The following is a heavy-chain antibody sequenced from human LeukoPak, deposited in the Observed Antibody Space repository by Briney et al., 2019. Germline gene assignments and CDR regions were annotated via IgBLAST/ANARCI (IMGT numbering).Heavy chain of an antibody. CDR2: INHSGST. V-gene: IGHV4-34*01. CDR3: ASDSSSWYYFDY. CDR1: GGSLGGSS. J-gene: IGHJ4*02. D-gene: IGHD6-13*01. Sequence: SETRPPPCVVIGGSLGGSSWTWIRQPPGRGLGWIGEINHSGSTNYNPSLKSRVTISVDTSKNQFSLKLSSVTAADTAVYYCASDSSSWYYFDYWGQGTLVTVSS.